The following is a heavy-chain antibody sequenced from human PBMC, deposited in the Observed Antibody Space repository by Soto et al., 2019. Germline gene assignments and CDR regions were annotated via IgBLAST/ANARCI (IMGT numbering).Heavy chain of an antibody. CDR1: GFSVNPTVGG. Sequence: QITLRGSGPTLVKPTQTLPLTCTFSGFSVNPTVGGLGGILKPPGKALEWLAVIYWDDDKRYSPSLKTRLTITKDTSKNQVVLTMTNMAPVDTATYYCAHRLDQAYGDYPDAFDVWGQGTTVTVSS. CDR2: IYWDDDK. J-gene: IGHJ3*01. V-gene: IGHV2-5*02. CDR3: AHRLDQAYGDYPDAFDV. D-gene: IGHD4-17*01.